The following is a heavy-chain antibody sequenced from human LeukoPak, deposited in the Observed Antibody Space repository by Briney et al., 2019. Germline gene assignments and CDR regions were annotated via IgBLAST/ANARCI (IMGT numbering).Heavy chain of an antibody. J-gene: IGHJ5*02. V-gene: IGHV1-24*01. D-gene: IGHD2-2*03. Sequence: ASVKVSCKVSGYTLTELSMHWVRQAPGKGLEWMGGFDPEDGETIYAQKFQGRVTMTEDTSTDTAYMELSSLRSEDTAVYYCARLLRVGYCSTTTCNWFDPWGQGTLVTVSS. CDR1: GYTLTELS. CDR3: ARLLRVGYCSTTTCNWFDP. CDR2: FDPEDGET.